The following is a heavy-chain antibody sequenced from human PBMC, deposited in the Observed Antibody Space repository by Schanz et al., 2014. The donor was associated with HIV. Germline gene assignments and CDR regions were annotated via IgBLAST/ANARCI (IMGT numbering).Heavy chain of an antibody. Sequence: EVQLLESGGGLVQPGGSLRLSCAASGLTSSKTSILWVRQAPGKGLEWVSAISGSGGSTYYTDSVKGRFTISRDNSKNTLYLQMNSLRAEDTAVYYCASGLPRFAVTTLEAWGQGTLVTVSS. CDR2: ISGSGGST. CDR3: ASGLPRFAVTTLEA. J-gene: IGHJ5*02. V-gene: IGHV3-23*01. D-gene: IGHD4-17*01. CDR1: GLTSSKTS.